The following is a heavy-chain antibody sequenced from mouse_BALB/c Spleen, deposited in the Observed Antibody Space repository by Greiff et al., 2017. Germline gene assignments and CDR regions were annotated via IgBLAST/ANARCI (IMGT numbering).Heavy chain of an antibody. CDR3: ARDLHYYGSTYEAWFAY. CDR1: GYSITGDYA. CDR2: ISYSGST. J-gene: IGHJ3*01. Sequence: EVKLEESGPGLVKPSQSLSLTCTVTGYSITGDYAWNWIRQFPGNKLEWMGYISYSGSTSYNPSLKSRISITRDTSKNQFFLQLNSVTTEDTATYYCARDLHYYGSTYEAWFAYWGQGTLVTVSA. D-gene: IGHD1-1*01. V-gene: IGHV3-2*02.